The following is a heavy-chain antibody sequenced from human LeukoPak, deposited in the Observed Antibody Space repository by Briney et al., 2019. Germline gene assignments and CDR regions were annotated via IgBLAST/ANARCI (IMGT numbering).Heavy chain of an antibody. D-gene: IGHD3-9*01. V-gene: IGHV3-23*01. Sequence: GSLRLSCAASGFTFSSYAMSWVRQAPGKGLEWVSAISGSGGSTYYADSVKGRFTISRDNSKNTLYLQMNSLRAEDTAVYYCAKKKNYDILTGYYFWYYFDYWGQGTLVTVSS. CDR2: ISGSGGST. CDR3: AKKKNYDILTGYYFWYYFDY. CDR1: GFTFSSYA. J-gene: IGHJ4*02.